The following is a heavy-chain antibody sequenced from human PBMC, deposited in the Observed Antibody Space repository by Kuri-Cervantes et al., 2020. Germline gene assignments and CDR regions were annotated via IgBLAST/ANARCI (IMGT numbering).Heavy chain of an antibody. D-gene: IGHD3-3*01. CDR1: GGSISSYY. Sequence: GSLRLSCTVSGGSISSYYWSWIRQPAGKGLGWIGHSYTSGSTNYNPSLKSRVTMSVDTSKNQFSLKLSSVTAADTAVYFCAREVTNYDFWSGQVGYYGMDVWGQGTTVTVSS. CDR2: SYTSGST. J-gene: IGHJ6*02. V-gene: IGHV4-4*07. CDR3: AREVTNYDFWSGQVGYYGMDV.